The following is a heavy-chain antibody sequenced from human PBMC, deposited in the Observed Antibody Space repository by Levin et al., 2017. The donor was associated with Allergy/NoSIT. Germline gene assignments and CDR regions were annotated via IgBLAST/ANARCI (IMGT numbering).Heavy chain of an antibody. V-gene: IGHV1-18*01. D-gene: IGHD5/OR15-5a*01. CDR2: IGPYNGNT. J-gene: IGHJ2*01. Sequence: ASVKVSCKASGYTFINYGVSWVRQAPGQGLEWMGWIGPYNGNTRYAEKFQGRVTLTSDTSTNTAYIELRSLRAGDAAVYYCTIDLNGYCVSPKCSWYFDLWGRGTPVSVSS. CDR3: TIDLNGYCVSPKCSWYFDL. CDR1: GYTFINYG.